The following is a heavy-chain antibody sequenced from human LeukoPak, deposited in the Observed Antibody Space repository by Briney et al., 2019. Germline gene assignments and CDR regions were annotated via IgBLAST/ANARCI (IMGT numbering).Heavy chain of an antibody. CDR3: ARDFYRSSPWYFSL. CDR2: TYHSGST. V-gene: IGHV4-38-2*02. D-gene: IGHD6-6*01. J-gene: IGHJ2*01. CDR1: GYSISSGYY. Sequence: SETLSLTCTVSGYSISSGYYWGWNRQPPWKGPEWIGSTYHSGSTYYNPSLKSRVTMSVDTSKNQFSLKLSSVTSADTAVYYCARDFYRSSPWYFSLWGRGTLVTVSS.